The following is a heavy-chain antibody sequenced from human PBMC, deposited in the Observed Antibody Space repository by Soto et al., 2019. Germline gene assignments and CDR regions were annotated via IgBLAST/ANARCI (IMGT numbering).Heavy chain of an antibody. D-gene: IGHD4-17*01. J-gene: IGHJ1*01. V-gene: IGHV3-23*01. CDR3: AKTTPYGAVEYFHH. Sequence: EVQLLESGGGFVQPGGSLRFSCVTSGFTFTSYAMTWVRQAPGKGLEWISTLTVGGDTTYYANSVKGRFTISRDSSKNTLYLQMNSLRDEDTALYYCAKTTPYGAVEYFHHWGQGTLVTVSS. CDR2: LTVGGDTT. CDR1: GFTFTSYA.